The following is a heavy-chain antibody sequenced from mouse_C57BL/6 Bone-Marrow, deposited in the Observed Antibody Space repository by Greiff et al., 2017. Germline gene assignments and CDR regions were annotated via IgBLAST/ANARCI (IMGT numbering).Heavy chain of an antibody. J-gene: IGHJ4*01. D-gene: IGHD2-1*01. CDR3: ARDPLYYGNLNYAMDY. V-gene: IGHV1-69*01. Sequence: QVQLQQPGAELVMPGASVKLSCKASGYTFTSYWMHWVKQRPGQGLEWIGEIDPSDSYTNYNQKFKGKSTLTVDKSSSTAYMQFSSLTSEDSAVYYCARDPLYYGNLNYAMDYWGQGTSVTVS. CDR2: IDPSDSYT. CDR1: GYTFTSYW.